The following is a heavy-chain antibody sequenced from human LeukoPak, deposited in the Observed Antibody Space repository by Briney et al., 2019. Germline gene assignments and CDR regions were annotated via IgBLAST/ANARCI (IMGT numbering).Heavy chain of an antibody. CDR1: GFIFSDYG. J-gene: IGHJ4*02. CDR3: AKDSRTDPTLPDY. D-gene: IGHD1-1*01. CDR2: ISYDGSKK. Sequence: PRRSLRLSCAASGFIFSDYGMHWVRQAPGKGRECVAFISYDGSKKYFADSVKGRFTISRDNSKNTLYLQMNSLRAEDTAVYFCAKDSRTDPTLPDYWGQGTLVTVSS. V-gene: IGHV3-30*18.